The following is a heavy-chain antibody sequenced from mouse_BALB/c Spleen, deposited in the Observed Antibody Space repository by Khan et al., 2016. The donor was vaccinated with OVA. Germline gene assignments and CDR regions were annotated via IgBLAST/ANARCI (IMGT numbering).Heavy chain of an antibody. CDR1: GYSITSNYA. Sequence: EVKLLESGPGLVKPSQSLSLTCTVTGYSITSNYAWNWIRQFPGNKLEWMGYISYSDSTSYNPSLKSRISITRDTSQNQFFLQLNSVTTEDTATYDCARGNYYGYYFDYWGQGTTLTVSS. V-gene: IGHV3-2*02. CDR2: ISYSDST. CDR3: ARGNYYGYYFDY. J-gene: IGHJ2*01. D-gene: IGHD1-1*01.